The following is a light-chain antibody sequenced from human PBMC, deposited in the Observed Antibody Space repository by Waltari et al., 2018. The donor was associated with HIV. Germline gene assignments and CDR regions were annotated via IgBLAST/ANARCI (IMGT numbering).Light chain of an antibody. Sequence: QSALTQPRSVSGSPGQSVTISCTRTGSDVGNFNFVSWYQHLPAKAPKLLIYDVTKLPSGVPDRFSGSKSGDTASLTISGLHAEDEADYYCCTYAAKYVLFGGGTNLTVL. CDR1: GSDVGNFNF. CDR2: DVT. J-gene: IGLJ2*01. V-gene: IGLV2-11*01. CDR3: CTYAAKYVL.